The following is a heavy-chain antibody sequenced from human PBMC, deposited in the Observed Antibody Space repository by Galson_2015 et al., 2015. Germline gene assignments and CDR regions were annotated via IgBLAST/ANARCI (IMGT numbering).Heavy chain of an antibody. D-gene: IGHD4-17*01. CDR1: GYRFTDYW. V-gene: IGHV5-51*01. CDR3: ARRNDYGMNWFDP. J-gene: IGHJ5*02. CDR2: IYPDDSDT. Sequence: QSGAEVKKPGESLKISCTGSGYRFTDYWIGWVRQMPGKGLEWMGRIYPDDSDTRYSPAFQGQVTISADKSIGTAYLQWSSLKAPDTAIYYCARRNDYGMNWFDPRGQGTLVTVSS.